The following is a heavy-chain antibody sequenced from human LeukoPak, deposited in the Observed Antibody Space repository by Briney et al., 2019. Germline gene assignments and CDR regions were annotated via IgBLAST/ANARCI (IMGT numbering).Heavy chain of an antibody. V-gene: IGHV3-23*01. D-gene: IGHD3-3*01. CDR3: ARDQYDTWSRRGNFDS. CDR1: AFTFNSYA. Sequence: PGGSLRLSCAASAFTFNSYAMSWVRQAPGKGLEWVSAISGSGANTYYADSVKGRFTISRDNTKNSLYLQMNSLRAEDTAVFYCARDQYDTWSRRGNFDSWGQGTLVIVSS. CDR2: ISGSGANT. J-gene: IGHJ4*02.